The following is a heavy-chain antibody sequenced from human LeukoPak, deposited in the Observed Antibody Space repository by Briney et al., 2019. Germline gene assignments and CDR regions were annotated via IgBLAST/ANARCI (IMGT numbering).Heavy chain of an antibody. CDR2: IYYSGST. CDR1: GDSISNYY. CDR3: ATARRDGYNLDWYFDL. J-gene: IGHJ2*01. V-gene: IGHV4-59*01. D-gene: IGHD5-24*01. Sequence: PSETLSLTCTVSGDSISNYYWSWIRQPPGKGLEWIGYIYYSGSTDYKPSLKSRVTISVDTSKNSVSLKLNSVTAADTAVYYCATARRDGYNLDWYFDLWGRGTLVTVSS.